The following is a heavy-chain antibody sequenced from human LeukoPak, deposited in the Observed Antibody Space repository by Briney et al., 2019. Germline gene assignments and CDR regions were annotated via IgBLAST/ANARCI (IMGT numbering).Heavy chain of an antibody. D-gene: IGHD3-22*01. CDR3: AKGPTYYYDSSGPYFDY. V-gene: IGHV3-30*02. CDR2: IRYDGSNK. Sequence: GGSLRLSCAASGFTFSSYGMHWVRQAPGKGLEWVAFIRYDGSNKYYADSVKGRFTISRDNSKNTLYLQMNSLRAEDTAVYYCAKGPTYYYDSSGPYFDYWGQGTLVTVSS. CDR1: GFTFSSYG. J-gene: IGHJ4*02.